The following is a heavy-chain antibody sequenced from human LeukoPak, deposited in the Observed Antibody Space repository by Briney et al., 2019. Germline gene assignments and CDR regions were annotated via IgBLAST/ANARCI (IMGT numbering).Heavy chain of an antibody. CDR1: GGSVSNSLYY. CDR3: ARVLRAASWRSYDY. D-gene: IGHD5-18*01. Sequence: PSETLSLTCTVSGGSVSNSLYYWSWIRQPPGKGLEWIGYTYYNGDTNYNPSLKSRVIISIDTSSNQFSLRLNSMTAADTAVYYCARVLRAASWRSYDYWGQGSLVTVSS. J-gene: IGHJ4*02. CDR2: TYYNGDT. V-gene: IGHV4-61*01.